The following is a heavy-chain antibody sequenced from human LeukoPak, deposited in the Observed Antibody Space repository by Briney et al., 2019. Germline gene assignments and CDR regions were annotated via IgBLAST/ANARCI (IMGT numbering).Heavy chain of an antibody. CDR1: GYTFTSYG. Sequence: ASVKVSCKASGYTFTSYGISWVRQAPGQGLEWMGWISAYNGNTNYAQKLQGSVTMTTDTSTSTAYMELRSLRSDDTAVYYCARVKTKYYYDSSGNAFDIWGQGTMVTVSS. J-gene: IGHJ3*02. D-gene: IGHD3-22*01. CDR3: ARVKTKYYYDSSGNAFDI. V-gene: IGHV1-18*01. CDR2: ISAYNGNT.